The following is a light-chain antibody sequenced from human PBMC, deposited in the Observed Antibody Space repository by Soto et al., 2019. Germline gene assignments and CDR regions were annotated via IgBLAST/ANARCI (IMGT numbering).Light chain of an antibody. J-gene: IGKJ4*01. Sequence: EVVLTQSPGTLSLSPGKKATLSCRASQAVSSILLAWYQQKPGQAPRLLIYGASSRATGIPDRFSGSGSGTDFTLTVSRLEPEDFAVYYGLQNRTSHVVGGGTKV. V-gene: IGKV3-20*01. CDR3: LQNRTSHV. CDR1: QAVSSIL. CDR2: GAS.